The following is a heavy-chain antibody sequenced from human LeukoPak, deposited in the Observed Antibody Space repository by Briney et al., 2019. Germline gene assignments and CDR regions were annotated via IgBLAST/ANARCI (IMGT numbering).Heavy chain of an antibody. CDR3: AKFGYYGSGSYSPDYGMDV. CDR2: ISWNSGSI. D-gene: IGHD3-10*01. J-gene: IGHJ6*02. CDR1: GFTFDDYA. V-gene: IGHV3-9*01. Sequence: GRSPRLSCAASGFTFDDYAMHWVRQAPGKGLEWVSGISWNSGSIGYADSVKGRFTISRDNAKNSLYLQMNSLRAEDTALYYCAKFGYYGSGSYSPDYGMDVWGQGTTVTVSS.